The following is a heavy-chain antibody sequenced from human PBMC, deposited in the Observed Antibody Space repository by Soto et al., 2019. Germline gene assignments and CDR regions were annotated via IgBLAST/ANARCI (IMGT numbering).Heavy chain of an antibody. Sequence: SVKVSCKASGGTLSSYAISWVRQAPGQGLEWMGGIIPIFGTANYAQKFQGRVTITADKSTSTAYMELSSLRSEDTAVYYCARATLTGRYYYYYGMDVWGQGTRVTVSS. CDR1: GGTLSSYA. V-gene: IGHV1-69*06. CDR3: ARATLTGRYYYYYGMDV. D-gene: IGHD1-20*01. J-gene: IGHJ6*02. CDR2: IIPIFGTA.